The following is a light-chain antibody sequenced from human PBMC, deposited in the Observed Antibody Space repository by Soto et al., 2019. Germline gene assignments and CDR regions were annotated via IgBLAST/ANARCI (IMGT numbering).Light chain of an antibody. J-gene: IGLJ2*01. CDR2: EVS. CDR3: TSYTPSSIVV. Sequence: QSALTQPASVSGSPGQSITISCTGTSSDIGGYYSVSWFQQHPGKAPKLIIYEVSDRPSGVSNRFSGSKSGNTASLTISGLQAEDEADYYCTSYTPSSIVVFGGGTKLTVL. V-gene: IGLV2-14*01. CDR1: SSDIGGYYS.